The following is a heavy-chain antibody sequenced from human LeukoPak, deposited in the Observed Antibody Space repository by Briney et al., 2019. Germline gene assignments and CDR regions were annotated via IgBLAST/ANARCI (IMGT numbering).Heavy chain of an antibody. V-gene: IGHV3-30*18. J-gene: IGHJ5*02. D-gene: IGHD3-9*01. CDR3: AKAPYDILAGYSPA. CDR1: GFTFSSYG. Sequence: PGRSLRLSCAPSGFTFSSYGMHWVRQAPGKGLEWVADISYDGSNKYYADSVKGRFTISRDNSKNTLYLQMNSLRAEDTAAYYCAKAPYDILAGYSPAWGQGTLVTVSS. CDR2: ISYDGSNK.